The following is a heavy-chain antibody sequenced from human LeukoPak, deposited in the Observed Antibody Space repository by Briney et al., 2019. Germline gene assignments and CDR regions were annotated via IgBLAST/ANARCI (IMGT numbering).Heavy chain of an antibody. J-gene: IGHJ4*02. CDR3: VASRWGGALDF. V-gene: IGHV3-74*01. Sequence: PGGSLRLSCVGSSIRFADHWMLWVRQVPGEPPAWVARSDRDGVVREYADSVKGRFTIPRDNARNTIHLEMNRLKVEDTAIYYCVASRWGGALDFWGQGSLVTVSS. CDR1: SIRFADHW. CDR2: SDRDGVVR. D-gene: IGHD6-19*01.